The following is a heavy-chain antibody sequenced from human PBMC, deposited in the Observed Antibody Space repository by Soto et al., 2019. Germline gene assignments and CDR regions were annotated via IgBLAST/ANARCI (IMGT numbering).Heavy chain of an antibody. D-gene: IGHD4-4*01. CDR1: GFTISDHY. CDR3: ARPLSTVTTVLDV. Sequence: DVQLVESGGRLVQPGGSLRLSCAASGFTISDHYIDWVRHGPAKGLEWVGRTRDKANGYTTVYAASVKGRFTISRDDSKTSVYLQMDSLKTEDTAVYYCARPLSTVTTVLDVWGQGATVTVSS. CDR2: TRDKANGYTT. J-gene: IGHJ6*02. V-gene: IGHV3-72*01.